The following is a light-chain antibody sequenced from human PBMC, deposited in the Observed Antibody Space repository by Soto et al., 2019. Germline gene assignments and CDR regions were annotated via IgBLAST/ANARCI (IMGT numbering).Light chain of an antibody. CDR1: QDISNF. CDR3: QQSYSTPRT. CDR2: AAS. Sequence: DIQMTQSPSSLSASVGDRVTITCQASQDISNFLNWYQQKPGKAPDLLIYAASFLQSGVPPRFSGSGSGTDFTLTITSLQPEDFATYYCQQSYSTPRTFGQGTKVDFK. V-gene: IGKV1-39*01. J-gene: IGKJ1*01.